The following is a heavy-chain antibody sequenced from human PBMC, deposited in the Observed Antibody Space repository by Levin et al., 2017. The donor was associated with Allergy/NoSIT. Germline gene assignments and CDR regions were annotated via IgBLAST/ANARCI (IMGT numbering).Heavy chain of an antibody. D-gene: IGHD3-16*02. Sequence: EASVKVSCKASGYTFTSYGISWVRQAPGQGLEWMGWISAYNGNTNYAQKLQGRVTMTTDTSTSTAYMELRSLRSDDTAVYYCARGPLEDYIWGSYRYWGQGTLVTVSS. J-gene: IGHJ4*02. CDR2: ISAYNGNT. CDR3: ARGPLEDYIWGSYRY. CDR1: GYTFTSYG. V-gene: IGHV1-18*01.